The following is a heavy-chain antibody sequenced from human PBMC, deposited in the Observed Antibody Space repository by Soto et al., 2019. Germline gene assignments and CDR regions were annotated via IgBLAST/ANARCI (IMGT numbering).Heavy chain of an antibody. D-gene: IGHD2-2*03. CDR3: ARDLDIVVVPAATNYSYYGMDV. Sequence: ASVKVSCKASGGTFSSYTISWVRQAPGQGLEWMGWISGYNGNTNYAQKLQGRVTMTTDTSTSTAYMELRSLRSDDTAVYYCARDLDIVVVPAATNYSYYGMDVWGQGTTVTVSS. CDR1: GGTFSSYT. V-gene: IGHV1-18*01. J-gene: IGHJ6*02. CDR2: ISGYNGNT.